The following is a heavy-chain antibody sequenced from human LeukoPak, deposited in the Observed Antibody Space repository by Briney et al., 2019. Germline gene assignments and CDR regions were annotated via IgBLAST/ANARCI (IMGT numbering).Heavy chain of an antibody. Sequence: GASVKVSCKASGGTFSSYAISWVRQAPGQGLEWMGGIIPIFGTANYAQKFQGRVTITADESTSTAYMELGSLRSEDTAVYYCARDLGDYGDPYGYYYYYGMDVWGQGTTVTVSS. CDR3: ARDLGDYGDPYGYYYYYGMDV. V-gene: IGHV1-69*13. D-gene: IGHD4-17*01. CDR1: GGTFSSYA. CDR2: IIPIFGTA. J-gene: IGHJ6*02.